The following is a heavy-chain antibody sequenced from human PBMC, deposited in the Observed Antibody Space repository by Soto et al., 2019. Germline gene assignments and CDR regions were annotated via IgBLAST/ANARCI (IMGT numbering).Heavy chain of an antibody. J-gene: IGHJ4*01. CDR3: STAPGFFDY. CDR2: IYSGGSA. Sequence: EVQLVDSGGGLVQPGGSLRLSCAASGFSVSTNFMAWVRQAPGKGLEWVSGIYSGGSAYYADSVRGRFTISRDSSKNTLYLQMNSLRAEDTAVYYCSTAPGFFDYWGQGTLVTVSS. CDR1: GFSVSTNF. V-gene: IGHV3-66*01. D-gene: IGHD4-17*01.